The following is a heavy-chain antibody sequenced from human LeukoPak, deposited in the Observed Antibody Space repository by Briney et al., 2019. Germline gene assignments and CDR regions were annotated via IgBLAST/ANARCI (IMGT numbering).Heavy chain of an antibody. Sequence: GGSLRLSCAASGFTFSSYTMNWVRQAPGKGLEWVSYISSRSNIIYCADSVKGRFTISRDNAKNSLYLQMNNLRVQDTAVYFCATEWSGYYASWGQGTLVTVAS. D-gene: IGHD3-3*01. V-gene: IGHV3-48*01. CDR2: ISSRSNII. CDR1: GFTFSSYT. CDR3: ATEWSGYYAS. J-gene: IGHJ5*02.